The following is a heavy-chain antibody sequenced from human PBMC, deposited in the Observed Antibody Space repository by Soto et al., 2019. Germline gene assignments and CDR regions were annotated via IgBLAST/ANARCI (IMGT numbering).Heavy chain of an antibody. CDR2: IYPWDADT. V-gene: IGHV5-51*01. J-gene: IGHJ4*02. Sequence: EVQLVQSGAEVKKPGESLKISCKGSGYSFTSYWMCWVRQIPGKGLEWMGIIYPWDADTSYSPSFQAQVTISADKSISTASLQWSSLKASDTAMYYCATPPVGPYYFDYWGQGTLVTVSS. CDR3: ATPPVGPYYFDY. D-gene: IGHD1-26*01. CDR1: GYSFTSYW.